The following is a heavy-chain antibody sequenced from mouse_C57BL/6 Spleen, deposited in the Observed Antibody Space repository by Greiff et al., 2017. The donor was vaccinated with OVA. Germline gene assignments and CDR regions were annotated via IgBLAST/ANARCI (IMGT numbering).Heavy chain of an antibody. Sequence: VQLVESGPGLVQPSQSLSITCTVSGFSFTSSGVHWVRQSPGKGLVWLGVIWSGGSTDYNSAFMFRRNITKDNTKSQVFFKMNSRQADDTSIYYCAKVGYGNCGGFDYWGQGTTLTVSS. CDR3: AKVGYGNCGGFDY. D-gene: IGHD2-1*01. V-gene: IGHV2-5*01. CDR1: GFSFTSSG. J-gene: IGHJ2*01. CDR2: IWSGGST.